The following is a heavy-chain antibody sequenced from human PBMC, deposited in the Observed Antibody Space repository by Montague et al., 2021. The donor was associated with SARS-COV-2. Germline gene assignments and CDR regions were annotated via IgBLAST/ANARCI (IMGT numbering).Heavy chain of an antibody. D-gene: IGHD3-22*01. CDR1: GGSISSDDYY. CDR3: ARVRDSSGHDY. V-gene: IGHV4-30-4*01. Sequence: SQTLSLICTVSGGSISSDDYYWSWIRQPPGKGLEWIGYIFYSGSAYYSPSLESRSTISIDTSKNQFSLRLTSVTAADTAVYYCARVRDSSGHDYWGQGTLVTVSS. CDR2: IFYSGSA. J-gene: IGHJ4*02.